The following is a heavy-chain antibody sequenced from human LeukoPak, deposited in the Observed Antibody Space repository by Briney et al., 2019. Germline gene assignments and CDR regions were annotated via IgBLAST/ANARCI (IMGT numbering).Heavy chain of an antibody. V-gene: IGHV1-69*04. CDR1: GGTFSSYA. Sequence: SVEVSCKASGGTFSSYAISWVRQAPGQGLEWMGRIIPILGIANYAQKFQGRVTITADKSTSTAYMELSSLRSDDTAVYYCAREVGETDYWGQGTLVTVSS. CDR2: IIPILGIA. J-gene: IGHJ4*02. D-gene: IGHD1-26*01. CDR3: AREVGETDY.